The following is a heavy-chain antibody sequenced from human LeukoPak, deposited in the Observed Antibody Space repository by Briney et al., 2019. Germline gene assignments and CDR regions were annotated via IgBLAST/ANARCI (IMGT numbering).Heavy chain of an antibody. V-gene: IGHV3-9*01. CDR3: AKHLRATNTYIFFGLDV. D-gene: IGHD1-26*01. J-gene: IGHJ6*02. CDR2: INWNGGGP. CDR1: GFTFKDYG. Sequence: PGGSLRLSCAATGFTFKDYGMHWVRHPPGKGLEWVSGINWNGGGPDYADSVKGRFTISRDNAKNSLYLQMTSLRPEDTALYYCAKHLRATNTYIFFGLDVWGQGTTVTVSS.